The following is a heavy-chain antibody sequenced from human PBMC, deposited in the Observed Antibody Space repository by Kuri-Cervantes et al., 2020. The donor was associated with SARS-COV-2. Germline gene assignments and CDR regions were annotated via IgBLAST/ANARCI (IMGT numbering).Heavy chain of an antibody. Sequence: SQTLSLTCAVYGGSFSGYYWSWIRQPPGKGLEWIGEINHSGSTNYNPSLKSRVTISVDMSKNQFSLKLSSVTAADTAVYYCARDRGRGSPRKYFDYWGQGTLVTVSS. J-gene: IGHJ4*02. CDR1: GGSFSGYY. V-gene: IGHV4-34*01. CDR3: ARDRGRGSPRKYFDY. D-gene: IGHD1-14*01. CDR2: INHSGST.